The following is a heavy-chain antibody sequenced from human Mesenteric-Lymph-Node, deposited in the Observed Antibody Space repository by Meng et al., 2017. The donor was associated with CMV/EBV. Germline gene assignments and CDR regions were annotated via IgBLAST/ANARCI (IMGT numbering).Heavy chain of an antibody. CDR3: ARQVGWFGESYFDS. Sequence: TCTVSGGSISSGGYYWSWIRQHPGKGLEWIGNTYYSGSAWYNPSLRSRVSISVDTSKNQFSLKLSSVTAADTAVYYCARQVGWFGESYFDSWGPGTLVTVSS. J-gene: IGHJ4*02. CDR2: TYYSGSA. CDR1: GGSISSGGYY. V-gene: IGHV4-31*03. D-gene: IGHD3-10*01.